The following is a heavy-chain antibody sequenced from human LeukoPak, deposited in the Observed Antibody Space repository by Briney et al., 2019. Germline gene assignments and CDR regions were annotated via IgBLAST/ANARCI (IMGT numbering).Heavy chain of an antibody. CDR1: GGSFSGYY. D-gene: IGHD5-24*01. J-gene: IGHJ4*02. CDR3: ARGRGRWLQPYYFDY. V-gene: IGHV4-34*01. CDR2: INHSGST. Sequence: SETLSLTCAVYGGSFSGYYWSWIRQPPGKGLEWIGEINHSGSTNYNPSLKSRVTISVDTSKNQFSLKLSSVTVADTAVYYCARGRGRWLQPYYFDYWGQGTLVTVSS.